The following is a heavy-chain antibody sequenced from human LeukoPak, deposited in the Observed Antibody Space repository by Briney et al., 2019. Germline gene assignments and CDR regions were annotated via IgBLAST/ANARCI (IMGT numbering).Heavy chain of an antibody. CDR3: AKDKLWSFDY. CDR2: ISSSSSTI. V-gene: IGHV3-48*01. J-gene: IGHJ4*02. Sequence: GGSLRLSCAASGFTFSSYSMNWVRQAPGKGLEWVSYISSSSSTIYYADSVKGRFTISRDNSKNTLYLQMNSLRAEDTAVYYCAKDKLWSFDYWGQGTLVTVSS. D-gene: IGHD5-18*01. CDR1: GFTFSSYS.